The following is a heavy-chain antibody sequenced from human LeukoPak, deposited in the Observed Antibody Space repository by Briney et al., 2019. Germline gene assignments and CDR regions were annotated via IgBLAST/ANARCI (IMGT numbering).Heavy chain of an antibody. Sequence: GGSLRLSCAASELTFSSYAMSWVRQAPGKGLEWVSAISGSGGSTYYADSVKGRFTISRDNSKNTLYLQMNSLRAEDTAVYYCAKDLQGGWLRFLLDYWGQGTLVAVSS. D-gene: IGHD5-12*01. CDR2: ISGSGGST. CDR3: AKDLQGGWLRFLLDY. CDR1: ELTFSSYA. J-gene: IGHJ4*02. V-gene: IGHV3-23*01.